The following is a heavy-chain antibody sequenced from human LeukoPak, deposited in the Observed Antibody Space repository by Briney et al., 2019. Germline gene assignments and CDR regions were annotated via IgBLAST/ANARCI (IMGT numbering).Heavy chain of an antibody. CDR1: GYTFTGYY. D-gene: IGHD2-2*01. CDR3: ARLRRYCSSTSCPPDY. Sequence: ASVKVSCKASGYTFTGYYMHWVRRAPGQGLEWMGWINPNSGGTNYAQKFQGRVTMTRDTSISTAYMELSRLRSDDTAVYYCARLRRYCSSTSCPPDYWGQGTLVTVSS. J-gene: IGHJ4*02. V-gene: IGHV1-2*02. CDR2: INPNSGGT.